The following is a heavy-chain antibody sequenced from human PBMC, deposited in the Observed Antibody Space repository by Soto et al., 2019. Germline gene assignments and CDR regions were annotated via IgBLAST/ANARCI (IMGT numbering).Heavy chain of an antibody. Sequence: GGSLRLSCAASGFTFSSYAMHWVRQAPGKGLEYVSAISSNGGSTHYANSVKGRFTISRDNSKNTLYLQMGSLRAEDMAVYYCARDGLRKYAFAIWGQGTMVTVSS. CDR3: ARDGLRKYAFAI. CDR2: ISSNGGST. CDR1: GFTFSSYA. J-gene: IGHJ3*02. V-gene: IGHV3-64*01. D-gene: IGHD4-17*01.